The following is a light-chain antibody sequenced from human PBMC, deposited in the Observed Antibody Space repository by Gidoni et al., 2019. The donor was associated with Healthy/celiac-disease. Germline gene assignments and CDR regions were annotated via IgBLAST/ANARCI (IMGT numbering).Light chain of an antibody. Sequence: EIVLTQSPATLSLSPGERATLPCRASQSVSSYLAWYQQKPGQAPRLLIYDASNRATGIPARFSGSGSGTDFTLTISSLEPEDFAVYYCQQRSNWPPGYTFGQXTKLEIK. CDR2: DAS. V-gene: IGKV3-11*01. CDR1: QSVSSY. J-gene: IGKJ2*01. CDR3: QQRSNWPPGYT.